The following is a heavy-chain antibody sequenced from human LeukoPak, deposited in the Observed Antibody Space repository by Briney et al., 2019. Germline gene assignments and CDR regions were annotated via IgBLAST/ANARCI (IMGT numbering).Heavy chain of an antibody. J-gene: IGHJ4*02. V-gene: IGHV3-30-3*01. CDR2: ISYDGSNK. CDR1: GFTFSSYA. Sequence: GGSLRLSCAASGFTFSSYAMHWVRQAPGKGLERVAVISYDGSNKYYADSVKGRFTISRDNSKNTLYLQMNSLRAEDTAVYYCARASQKRRYFDYWGQGTLVTVSS. CDR3: ARASQKRRYFDY. D-gene: IGHD6-25*01.